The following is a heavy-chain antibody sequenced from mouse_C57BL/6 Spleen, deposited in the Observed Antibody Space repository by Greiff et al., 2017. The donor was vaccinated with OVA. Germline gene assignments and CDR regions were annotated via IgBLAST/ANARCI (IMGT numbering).Heavy chain of an antibody. CDR2: IDPETGGT. Sequence: VKVVESGAELVRPGASVTLSCKASGYTFTDYEMHWVKQTPVHGLEWIGAIDPETGGTAYNQKFKGKAILTADKSSSTAYMELRSLTSEDSAVYYCTRLGPDYYGSSSGYFDVWGTGTTVTVSS. D-gene: IGHD1-1*01. CDR3: TRLGPDYYGSSSGYFDV. J-gene: IGHJ1*03. V-gene: IGHV1-15*01. CDR1: GYTFTDYE.